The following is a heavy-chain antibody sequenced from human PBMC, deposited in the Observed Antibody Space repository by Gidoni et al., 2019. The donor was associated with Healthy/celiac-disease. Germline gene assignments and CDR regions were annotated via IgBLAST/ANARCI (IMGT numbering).Heavy chain of an antibody. J-gene: IGHJ3*02. V-gene: IGHV6-1*01. Sequence: QVQRQQSGPGLVKPSQTLSLTCAISGDSVSSNSAAWNWIRQSPSRGLEWLGRTSYRSKWYNAYAVSVKSRITINPDTSKNQFSLQLNSVTPEDTAVYYCASPIAAADDDAFDIWGQGTMVTVSS. CDR1: GDSVSSNSAA. CDR3: ASPIAAADDDAFDI. D-gene: IGHD6-13*01. CDR2: TSYRSKWYN.